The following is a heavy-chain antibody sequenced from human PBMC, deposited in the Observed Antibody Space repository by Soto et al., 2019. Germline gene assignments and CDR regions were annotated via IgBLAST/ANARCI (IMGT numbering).Heavy chain of an antibody. CDR3: KWDLEASDP. Sequence: GGSLRLSCAASGFAFSNAWMSWVRQAPGKGLEWVGRIRSKTDGGTTDYAAPVKGRFTISRDDSKDTLYLQMNSLKTEDTAVYYCKWDLEASDPWGQGTLVTVSS. CDR1: GFAFSNAW. D-gene: IGHD1-26*01. V-gene: IGHV3-15*01. J-gene: IGHJ5*02. CDR2: IRSKTDGGTT.